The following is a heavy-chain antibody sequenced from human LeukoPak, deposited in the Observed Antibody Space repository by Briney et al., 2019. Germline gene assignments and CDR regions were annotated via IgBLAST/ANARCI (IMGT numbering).Heavy chain of an antibody. J-gene: IGHJ4*02. CDR1: GFSFRSYE. Sequence: GGSLRLSCAASGFSFRSYEMTWVRQAPGKGLEWFSHNSTSGSTINYADSVKGRFTISRDNAKNSLYLQMNSLRVEDTAVYYCARGGSYFVHWGQGTLVTVSS. CDR2: NSTSGSTI. D-gene: IGHD3-16*01. CDR3: ARGGSYFVH. V-gene: IGHV3-48*03.